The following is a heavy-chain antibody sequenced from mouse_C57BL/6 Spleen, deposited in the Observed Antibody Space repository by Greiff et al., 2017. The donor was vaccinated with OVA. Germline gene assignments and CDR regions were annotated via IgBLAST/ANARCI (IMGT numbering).Heavy chain of an antibody. D-gene: IGHD1-1*01. CDR2: ISSGGSTN. CDR3: ARRATVVATDYAMDY. CDR1: GFTFSDYG. V-gene: IGHV5-17*01. J-gene: IGHJ4*01. Sequence: EVQLVESGGGLVKPGGSLKLSCAASGFTFSDYGMHWVRQAPKKGLEWVAYISSGGSTNYYADTVKGRFTISRDNAKNTLFLQMTSLRSEDTAMYYCARRATVVATDYAMDYWGQGTSVTVSS.